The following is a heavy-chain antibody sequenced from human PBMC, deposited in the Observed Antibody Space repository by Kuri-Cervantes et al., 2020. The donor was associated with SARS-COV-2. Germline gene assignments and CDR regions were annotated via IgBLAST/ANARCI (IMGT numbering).Heavy chain of an antibody. D-gene: IGHD3-22*01. CDR3: ARDYYDSSGYYTDAFDI. V-gene: IGHV1-69*10. J-gene: IGHJ3*02. CDR1: GGTFSSAI. Sequence: SVKVSCKASGGTFSSAIISWVRQAPGQGLEWMGGIMPALGMPNYAQKFQGRVTITADKSTSTAYMELSSLRSEDTAVYYCARDYYDSSGYYTDAFDIWGQGTTVTVSS. CDR2: IMPALGMP.